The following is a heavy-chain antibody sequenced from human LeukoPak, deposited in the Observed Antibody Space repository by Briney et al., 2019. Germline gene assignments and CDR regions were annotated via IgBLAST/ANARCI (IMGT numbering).Heavy chain of an antibody. CDR3: ARDSRIAAAGTCWFDP. CDR2: INPSVGST. V-gene: IGHV1-46*01. CDR1: GYTFTSYY. Sequence: ASVKVSCKASGYTFTSYYMHWVRQAPGQGLEWMGIINPSVGSTSYAQKFQGRVTMTRDMSTSTAYMELSSLRSEDTAVYYCARDSRIAAAGTCWFDPWGQGTLVTVSS. J-gene: IGHJ5*02. D-gene: IGHD6-13*01.